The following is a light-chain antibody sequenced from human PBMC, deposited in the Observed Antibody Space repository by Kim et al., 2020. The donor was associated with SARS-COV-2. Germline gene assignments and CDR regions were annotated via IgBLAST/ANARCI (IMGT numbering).Light chain of an antibody. CDR2: GKN. CDR1: SLRTYY. V-gene: IGLV3-19*01. Sequence: ALGQTVSITGQGDSLRTYYTTWFQQKPGQAPIVVFYGKNNRPSGIPDRFSGSSSGNTASLTITATQAGDEADYYCNSRDNNDNVLFGGGTKVTVL. CDR3: NSRDNNDNVL. J-gene: IGLJ2*01.